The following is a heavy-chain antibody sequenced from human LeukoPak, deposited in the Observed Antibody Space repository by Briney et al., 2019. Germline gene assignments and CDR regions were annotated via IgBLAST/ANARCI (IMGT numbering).Heavy chain of an antibody. CDR1: GYTFTSYG. Sequence: ASVKVSCKASGYTFTSYGISWVRQAPGQGLEWMGWINPNSGGTNYAQKFQGRVTMTRDTSISTAYMELSRLRSDDTAVYYCARDLQHYYDSSGYHRGMDVWGQGTTVTVSS. CDR2: INPNSGGT. D-gene: IGHD3-22*01. CDR3: ARDLQHYYDSSGYHRGMDV. J-gene: IGHJ6*02. V-gene: IGHV1-2*02.